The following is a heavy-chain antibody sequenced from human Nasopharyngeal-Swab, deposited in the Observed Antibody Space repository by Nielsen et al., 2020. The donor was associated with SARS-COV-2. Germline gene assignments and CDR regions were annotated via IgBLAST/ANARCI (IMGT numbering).Heavy chain of an antibody. CDR1: GFTFSSYS. CDR3: GRQLRLGELSLYNEFDY. V-gene: IGHV3-48*01. D-gene: IGHD3-16*02. J-gene: IGHJ4*02. CDR2: ISSSSSTI. Sequence: GVLKISCAASGFTFSSYSMNWVRQAPGKGLEWVSYISSSSSTIYYADSVKGRFTISRDNAKNSLYLQMNSLRVEDTAVYYCGRQLRLGELSLYNEFDYWGQGTLVTVSS.